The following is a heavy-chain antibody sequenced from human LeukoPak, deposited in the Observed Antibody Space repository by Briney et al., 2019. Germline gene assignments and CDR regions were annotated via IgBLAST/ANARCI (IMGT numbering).Heavy chain of an antibody. CDR2: VHPSEGT. CDR3: ARGGTPTYYYDSSGYSPFDY. Sequence: SETLSLTCAVSGGSVSHSNWWTWVRQSPGKGLEWIGEVHPSEGTNYNPSLKSRVTISLDKSKNQFSLQLNSVTPEDTAVYYCARGGTPTYYYDSSGYSPFDYWGQGALVTVSS. J-gene: IGHJ4*02. CDR1: GGSVSHSNW. V-gene: IGHV4-4*02. D-gene: IGHD3-22*01.